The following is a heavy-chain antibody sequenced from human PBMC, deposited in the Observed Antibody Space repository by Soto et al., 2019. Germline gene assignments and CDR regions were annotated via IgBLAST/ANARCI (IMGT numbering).Heavy chain of an antibody. D-gene: IGHD2-8*01. CDR1: GFTFGDHY. Sequence: GGSLRLSCAASGFTFGDHYMDWVRQTPGKGLEWVGRTRNKANSYTTEYAASVKGRFTISRDDSKNSLYLQMNSLKTEDTAVYYCARDGVGYFDYWGQGTLVTVSS. CDR2: TRNKANSYTT. J-gene: IGHJ4*02. V-gene: IGHV3-72*01. CDR3: ARDGVGYFDY.